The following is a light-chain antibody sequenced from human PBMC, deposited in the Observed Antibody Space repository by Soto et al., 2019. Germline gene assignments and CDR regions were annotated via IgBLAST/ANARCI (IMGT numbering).Light chain of an antibody. CDR2: LGS. V-gene: IGKV1-9*01. CDR3: QQYESYSPWT. Sequence: IQLTQSPASLSASVGDRVTITCRASQGIASFLAWYQQTPGKAPKLLIYLGSILQRGVPSRFSGSGSGTDFTLTISGLQPEDSATYYCQQYESYSPWTFGQGTRVEIK. CDR1: QGIASF. J-gene: IGKJ1*01.